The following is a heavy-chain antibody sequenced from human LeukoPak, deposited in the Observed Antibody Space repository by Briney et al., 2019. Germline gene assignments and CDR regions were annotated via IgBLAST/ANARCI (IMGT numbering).Heavy chain of an antibody. CDR2: ISAYNGNT. J-gene: IGHJ4*02. CDR3: ARDRERSDYPDY. Sequence: ASVKVSCKASGYTFTSYGISWVRQAPGQGLEWMGWISAYNGNTNYAQKFQGSVTMTRETSTSTVYMELSSLRSEDTAVYYCARDRERSDYPDYWGQGTLVTVSS. CDR1: GYTFTSYG. D-gene: IGHD4-17*01. V-gene: IGHV1-18*01.